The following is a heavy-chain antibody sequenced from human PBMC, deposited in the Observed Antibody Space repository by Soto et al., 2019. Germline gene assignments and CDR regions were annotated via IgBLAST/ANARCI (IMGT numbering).Heavy chain of an antibody. CDR1: GYSFTSYW. D-gene: IGHD6-6*01. J-gene: IGHJ6*02. CDR2: IDPSDSYT. CDR3: ARGTIAARPYYYYGMDV. V-gene: IGHV5-10-1*01. Sequence: GESLKISCKGSGYSFTSYWISWVRQMPGKGLEWMGRIDPSDSYTNYSPSFQGHVTISADKSISTAYLQWSSLKASDTAMDYCARGTIAARPYYYYGMDVWGQGTTVTVSS.